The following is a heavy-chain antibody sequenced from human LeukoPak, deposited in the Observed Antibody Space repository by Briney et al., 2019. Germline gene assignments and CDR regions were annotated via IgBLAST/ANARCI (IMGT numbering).Heavy chain of an antibody. Sequence: PGGSRRLSCAAPGSTFSSYSMNWVRQAPGKGLEWVSYISSSSTIYYADSVKGRFTISRDNAKNSLYLQMNSLRAEDTAVYYCARGIAAAFDYWGQGTLVTVSS. CDR2: ISSSSTI. V-gene: IGHV3-48*04. CDR3: ARGIAAAFDY. J-gene: IGHJ4*02. CDR1: GSTFSSYS. D-gene: IGHD6-13*01.